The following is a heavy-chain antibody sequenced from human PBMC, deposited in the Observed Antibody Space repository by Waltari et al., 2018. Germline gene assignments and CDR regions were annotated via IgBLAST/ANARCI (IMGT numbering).Heavy chain of an antibody. Sequence: QVQLVQSGAEVKKPGASVKVSCKASGYTFTSYDINWVRQATGQGLEWMGWMNPNSGNTGYAQKFQGRVTMTRNTSISTAYMELSSLRSEDTAVYYCARGRVRKPHPQGGYWFDPWGQGTLVTVSS. CDR3: ARGRVRKPHPQGGYWFDP. J-gene: IGHJ5*02. V-gene: IGHV1-8*02. CDR1: GYTFTSYD. CDR2: MNPNSGNT. D-gene: IGHD1-26*01.